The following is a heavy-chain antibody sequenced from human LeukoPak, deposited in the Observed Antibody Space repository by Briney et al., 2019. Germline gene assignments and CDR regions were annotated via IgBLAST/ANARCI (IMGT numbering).Heavy chain of an antibody. D-gene: IGHD1-26*01. CDR1: GFAFSNYS. Sequence: PGGSLRLSCAASGFAFSNYSLNWVRQAPGKGLEWVSYISSSSSTIYYADSLKGRFTVSRDNAKNSLYLQMNSLRAEDTAVYYCAREEYSGSYYFDYWGQGTLVTVSS. CDR3: AREEYSGSYYFDY. V-gene: IGHV3-48*01. J-gene: IGHJ4*02. CDR2: ISSSSSTI.